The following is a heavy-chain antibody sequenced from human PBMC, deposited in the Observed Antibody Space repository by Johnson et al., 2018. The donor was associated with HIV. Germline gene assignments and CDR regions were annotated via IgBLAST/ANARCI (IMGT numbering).Heavy chain of an antibody. V-gene: IGHV3-20*04. CDR3: AMRDSGGLSFDI. CDR1: RFMFEDYG. CDR2: INWNGGST. Sequence: EVQLVESGGGVLRPGGSLRLSCEGFRFMFEDYGLSWVRQAPGKGLEWVSGINWNGGSTSYAASVKGRCTISRDNGKNSLYLQMNNLRAEDTALYYCAMRDSGGLSFDIWGPGTMVTVSS. D-gene: IGHD1-26*01. J-gene: IGHJ3*02.